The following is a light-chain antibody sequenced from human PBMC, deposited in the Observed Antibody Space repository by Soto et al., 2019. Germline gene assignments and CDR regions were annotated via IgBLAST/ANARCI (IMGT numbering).Light chain of an antibody. CDR1: QTIRGNE. CDR2: RGS. J-gene: IGKJ1*01. CDR3: QDYGTSAPWT. Sequence: VLTQSPGTLSLSPGERTTLSCRASQTIRGNELAWYQLKPGQPPRLLIYRGSSRAPGIPDRFSGRGSGTEFTLPISRLEPEDFAVYYCQDYGTSAPWTFGQGTRVEIK. V-gene: IGKV3-20*01.